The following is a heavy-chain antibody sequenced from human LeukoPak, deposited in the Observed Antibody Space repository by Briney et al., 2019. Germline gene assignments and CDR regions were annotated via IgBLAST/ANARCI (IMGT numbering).Heavy chain of an antibody. D-gene: IGHD3-22*01. CDR3: ARDFPDSSGYYFDY. J-gene: IGHJ4*02. V-gene: IGHV1-8*01. CDR1: GYTFTSYD. Sequence: ASVKVSCKASGYTFTSYDINWVRQATGQGLEWMGWMNPNSGNTGYAQKFQGRVTMTRTTSINTAYMELSSLRSDDTAVYYCARDFPDSSGYYFDYWGQGTLVTVSS. CDR2: MNPNSGNT.